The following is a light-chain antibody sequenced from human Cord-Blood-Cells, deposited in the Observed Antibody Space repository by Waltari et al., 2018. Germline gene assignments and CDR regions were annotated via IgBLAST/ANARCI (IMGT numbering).Light chain of an antibody. Sequence: DIPMTQPQSSLSASVGARVTSTCRASQSISSYLNRYQQKPGKAPKLLIYAASSFQSGVPSRFSGSGSGTEFTLTISSLQPEDFATYYCQQSYSTPITFGQGTRLEIK. J-gene: IGKJ5*01. CDR3: QQSYSTPIT. CDR1: QSISSY. CDR2: AAS. V-gene: IGKV1-39*01.